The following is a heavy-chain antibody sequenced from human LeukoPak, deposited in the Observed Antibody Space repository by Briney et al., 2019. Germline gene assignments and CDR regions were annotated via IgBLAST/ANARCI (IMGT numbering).Heavy chain of an antibody. D-gene: IGHD2-21*02. CDR2: ISGGGDST. CDR3: AKDRLLNCRGDCYIFDY. J-gene: IGHJ4*02. V-gene: IGHV3-23*01. Sequence: AVTLRLSCAASGFTISTYNLNWVRQTPGRELEWVSSISGGGDSTFYADSGRGRVSISRDTSKNTLYLQVNRLRTEDTAVYYCAKDRLLNCRGDCYIFDYWGQGTVVTVSS. CDR1: GFTISTYN.